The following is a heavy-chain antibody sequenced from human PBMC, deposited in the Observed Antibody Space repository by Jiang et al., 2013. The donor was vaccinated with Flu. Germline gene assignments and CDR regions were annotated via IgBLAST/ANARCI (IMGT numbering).Heavy chain of an antibody. CDR2: IRNKLYRGTT. J-gene: IGHJ4*02. CDR1: GFSFGDYA. CDR3: TRDLVRDIILIPATYFDY. Sequence: RSLRLSCTASGFSFGDYAVSWLRQAPGKGLEWVGFIRNKLYRGTTDYAASVKGRFTISRDDSKRIAYLQMSSLKTEDTAVYYCTRDLVRDIILIPATYFDYWGQGALVTVSS. V-gene: IGHV3-49*03. D-gene: IGHD2-2*01.